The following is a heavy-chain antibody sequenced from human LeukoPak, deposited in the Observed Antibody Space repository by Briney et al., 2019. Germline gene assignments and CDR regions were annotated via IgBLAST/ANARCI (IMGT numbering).Heavy chain of an antibody. D-gene: IGHD3-10*01. CDR1: GFTFSSYS. V-gene: IGHV3-21*01. CDR3: ARTEGHPRTALRFVY. CDR2: ISSSSSYI. Sequence: GGSLRLSCAASGFTFSSYSMNWVRQAPGKGLEWVSSISSSSSYIYYADSVKGRFTISRDNAKNSLYLQMNSLRAEDTAVYYCARTEGHPRTALRFVYWGQGTLVTVSS. J-gene: IGHJ4*02.